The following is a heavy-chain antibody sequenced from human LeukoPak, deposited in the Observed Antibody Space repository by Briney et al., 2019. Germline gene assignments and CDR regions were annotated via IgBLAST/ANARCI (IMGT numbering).Heavy chain of an antibody. CDR3: AGLVGRYSSGLYYYYFDY. V-gene: IGHV4-4*02. CDR2: MYLSGTT. J-gene: IGHJ4*02. D-gene: IGHD3-22*01. Sequence: SGTLFLTCTVSGDSINSLDLWSWVRQPPGKGLEWIGEMYLSGTTHSNPSVKSRVTISIDKSKNQFFLNLSSVTAADTAVYYCAGLVGRYSSGLYYYYFDYWGQGTLVTVSS. CDR1: GDSINSLDL.